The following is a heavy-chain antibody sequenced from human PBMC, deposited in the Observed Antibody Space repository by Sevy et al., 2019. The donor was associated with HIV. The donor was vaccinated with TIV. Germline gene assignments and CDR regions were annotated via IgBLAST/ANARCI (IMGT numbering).Heavy chain of an antibody. D-gene: IGHD2-21*02. Sequence: TLSLTCTVSGGSISSGDYYWSWIRQPPGKGLEWIGYIYYSGSTYYNPSLKSRVTISVDTSKNQFSLKLSSGTAADTAVYYCARGGVVTAISWYFDYWGQGTLVTVSS. CDR3: ARGGVVTAISWYFDY. CDR2: IYYSGST. V-gene: IGHV4-30-4*01. J-gene: IGHJ4*02. CDR1: GGSISSGDYY.